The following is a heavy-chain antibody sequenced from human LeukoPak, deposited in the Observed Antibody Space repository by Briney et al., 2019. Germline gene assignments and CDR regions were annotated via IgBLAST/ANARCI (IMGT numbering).Heavy chain of an antibody. D-gene: IGHD3-3*02. J-gene: IGHJ4*02. V-gene: IGHV4-59*01. CDR2: IYYSGST. CDR1: GGSISSYY. CDR3: AGGAFLEWLFFFDY. Sequence: PSETLSLTCTVSGGSISSYYWSWIRQPPGKGLEWIGYIYYSGSTNYNPSLKSRVTISVDTSKNQFSLKLSTVTAADTAVYYCAGGAFLEWLFFFDYWGQGTLVTVSS.